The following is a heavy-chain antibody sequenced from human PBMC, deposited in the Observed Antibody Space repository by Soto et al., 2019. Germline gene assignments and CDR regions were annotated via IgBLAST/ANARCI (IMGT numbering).Heavy chain of an antibody. CDR3: AQGVYSGSYLDY. D-gene: IGHD1-26*01. J-gene: IGHJ4*02. CDR2: ISYDGSNK. Sequence: QVQLVESWGGGVQPGRSLRLSCAASGFTFSSYGMHWVRQAPGKGLEWVAVISYDGSNKYYADSVKSRFTISRDNSKNTLYLQMNSLRAEDTAVDYCAQGVYSGSYLDYWVQGTLVTVSS. V-gene: IGHV3-30*18. CDR1: GFTFSSYG.